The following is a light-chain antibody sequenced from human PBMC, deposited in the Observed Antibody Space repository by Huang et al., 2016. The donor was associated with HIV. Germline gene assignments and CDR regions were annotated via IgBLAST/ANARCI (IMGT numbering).Light chain of an antibody. J-gene: IGKJ1*01. CDR1: QSISYW. CDR3: QQYHSYSWT. Sequence: DIQMTQSPSTLSASVGDRVTITCRASQSISYWLAWYQQKPGKAPNLLIYKSSSLQSGVPSRFSGSGSGPEFTLTISSLQPDDFASYYCQQYHSYSWTFGQGTKVEIK. V-gene: IGKV1-5*03. CDR2: KSS.